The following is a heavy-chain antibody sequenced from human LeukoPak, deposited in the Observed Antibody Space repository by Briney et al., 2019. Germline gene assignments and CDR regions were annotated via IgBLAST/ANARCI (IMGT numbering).Heavy chain of an antibody. Sequence: GESLKISCAASGFTFSSYGMHWVRQAPGKGLEWVAVIWYDGSNKYYPASVKGRFTISRDNSKNTLYLQMNSLRAEDTAVYYCARSAATGGSGSDYWGQGTLVTVSS. CDR2: IWYDGSNK. CDR1: GFTFSSYG. V-gene: IGHV3-33*01. J-gene: IGHJ4*02. CDR3: ARSAATGGSGSDY. D-gene: IGHD1-26*01.